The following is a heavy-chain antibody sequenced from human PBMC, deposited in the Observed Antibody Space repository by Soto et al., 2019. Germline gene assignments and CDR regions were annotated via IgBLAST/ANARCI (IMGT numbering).Heavy chain of an antibody. Sequence: ASVKVSCKASGYTFTSYAMHWVLQAPGQRLEWMGWINAGNGNTKYSQKFQGRVTITRDTSASTAYMELSSLRSEDTAVYYCARCPREYGGWYFDLWGSGTLVTVSS. CDR2: INAGNGNT. J-gene: IGHJ2*01. CDR3: ARCPREYGGWYFDL. CDR1: GYTFTSYA. V-gene: IGHV1-3*01. D-gene: IGHD4-17*01.